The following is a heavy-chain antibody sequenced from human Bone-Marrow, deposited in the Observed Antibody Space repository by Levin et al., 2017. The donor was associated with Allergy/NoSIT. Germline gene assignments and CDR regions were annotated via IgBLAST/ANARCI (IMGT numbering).Heavy chain of an antibody. J-gene: IGHJ4*02. D-gene: IGHD4-23*01. CDR2: ISAYSGDT. CDR3: ARDRRSAVVTPVGSNFDY. CDR1: GYTFFTSG. Sequence: GGSLRLSCKASGYTFFTSGLSWVRQAPGQGLEWMGWISAYSGDTRYAQEFRGRVTMTKDTSTSTAYMELRSLRSDETAMYYCARDRRSAVVTPVGSNFDYWGQGTLVTVSS. V-gene: IGHV1-18*01.